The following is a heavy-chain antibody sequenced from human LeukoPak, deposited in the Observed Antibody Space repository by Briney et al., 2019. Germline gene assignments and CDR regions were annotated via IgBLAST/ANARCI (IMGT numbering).Heavy chain of an antibody. J-gene: IGHJ4*02. V-gene: IGHV4-34*01. CDR2: INHSGST. Sequence: ETLSLTCAVYGGSFSGYYWSWIRQPPGKGLEWIGEINHSGSTNYNPSLKSRVTISVDTSKNQFSLKLSSVTAADTAVYYCARRITMVRGIPVDYWGQGTLVTVSS. CDR3: ARRITMVRGIPVDY. CDR1: GGSFSGYY. D-gene: IGHD3-10*01.